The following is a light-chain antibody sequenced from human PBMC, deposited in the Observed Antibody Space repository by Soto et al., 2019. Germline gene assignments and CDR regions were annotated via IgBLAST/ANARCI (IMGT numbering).Light chain of an antibody. Sequence: QLVLTQSSSASASLGSSVKLNCTLSSGHNSYIIAWHQQQPGKAPRYLMNLEGSGAYNKGSGVPDRFSGSSSGADRFLTISNLHFEDEADYYCETWDTDSRVFGGGTKLTVL. CDR3: ETWDTDSRV. CDR1: SGHNSYI. J-gene: IGLJ3*02. V-gene: IGLV4-60*02. CDR2: LEGSGAY.